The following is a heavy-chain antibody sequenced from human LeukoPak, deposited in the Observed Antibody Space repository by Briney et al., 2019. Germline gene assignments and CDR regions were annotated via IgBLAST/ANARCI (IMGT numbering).Heavy chain of an antibody. CDR1: GFTFSSYA. J-gene: IGHJ4*02. CDR3: TRVGYIDEGIDY. V-gene: IGHV3-23*01. Sequence: GGSLRLSCAASGFTFSSYAMNWVRQAPGKGLEWVSTIDGRGGSTFSADSVKGRFTISRDNAKNSLYLQMNSLRAEDTAIYYCTRVGYIDEGIDYWGQGTLVTVSS. CDR2: IDGRGGST. D-gene: IGHD5-24*01.